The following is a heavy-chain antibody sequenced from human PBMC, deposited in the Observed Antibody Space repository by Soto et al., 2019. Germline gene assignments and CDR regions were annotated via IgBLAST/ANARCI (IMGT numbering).Heavy chain of an antibody. V-gene: IGHV4-38-2*01. J-gene: IGHJ6*02. Sequence: SEPLSLTCAVSGYSISSGYYWGWIRQPPGKGLEWIGSIYHSGSTYYNPSLKSRVTISVDTSKNQFSLKLSSVTAADTAVYYCAGVGGYGMVVWRHGTPVTVS. CDR2: IYHSGST. CDR3: AGVGGYGMVV. D-gene: IGHD3-10*01. CDR1: GYSISSGYY.